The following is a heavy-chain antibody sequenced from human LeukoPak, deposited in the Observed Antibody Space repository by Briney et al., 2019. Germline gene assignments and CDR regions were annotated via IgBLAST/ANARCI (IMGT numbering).Heavy chain of an antibody. V-gene: IGHV3-74*01. D-gene: IGHD3-10*01. CDR3: ARFGWVPPSHFDY. CDR1: GFAFSSYI. Sequence: TGGSLRLSCAASGFAFSSYIMNWVRQAPGKGLVWVSGINTDGSSTSYAGSVKGRFTISRDNAKNTLYLQMSSLRAEDTAMYYCARFGWVPPSHFDYWGQGTLVTVSS. CDR2: INTDGSST. J-gene: IGHJ4*02.